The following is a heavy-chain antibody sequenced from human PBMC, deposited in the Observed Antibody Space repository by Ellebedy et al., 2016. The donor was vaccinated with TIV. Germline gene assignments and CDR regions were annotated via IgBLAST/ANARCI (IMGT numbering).Heavy chain of an antibody. Sequence: AASVKVSCKASGYTFTSYYMHWVRQAPGQGLEWMGIINPTIGSTTYAQKFQGRVTMTSYTSTSTVYMELSSLKSEDTAVYYCARVPSYSSGYDLDHWGQGTLVTVSS. V-gene: IGHV1-46*01. CDR3: ARVPSYSSGYDLDH. D-gene: IGHD5-18*01. CDR2: INPTIGST. J-gene: IGHJ4*02. CDR1: GYTFTSYY.